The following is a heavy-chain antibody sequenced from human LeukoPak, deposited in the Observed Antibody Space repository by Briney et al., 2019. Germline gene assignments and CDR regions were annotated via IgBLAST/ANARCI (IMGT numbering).Heavy chain of an antibody. J-gene: IGHJ3*02. Sequence: GGSLRLSCAVSGFTFSSYSMKWVRQAPGKGLEWVSYIGSSGSTIHYADSVKGRFTTSRDTAQKSLYLQMNSLRTEDTAVYYCVRDRTAHCEGSCYCAFDIWGQGTMVTVSS. V-gene: IGHV3-48*01. D-gene: IGHD2-21*02. CDR3: VRDRTAHCEGSCYCAFDI. CDR1: GFTFSSYS. CDR2: IGSSGSTI.